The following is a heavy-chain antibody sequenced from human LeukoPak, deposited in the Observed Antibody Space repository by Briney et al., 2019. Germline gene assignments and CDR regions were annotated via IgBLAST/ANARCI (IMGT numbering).Heavy chain of an antibody. CDR2: ISGSGGST. J-gene: IGHJ6*03. Sequence: GGSLRLSCAASGFTFSSYAMSWVRQAPGKGLEWVSAISGSGGSTYYADSVKGRFTISRDNSKNTLYLQMNSLRAEDTAVYYCAKTVHYYDSSGYYYIAYYYYMDVWGKGTTVTVSS. CDR1: GFTFSSYA. D-gene: IGHD3-22*01. V-gene: IGHV3-23*01. CDR3: AKTVHYYDSSGYYYIAYYYYMDV.